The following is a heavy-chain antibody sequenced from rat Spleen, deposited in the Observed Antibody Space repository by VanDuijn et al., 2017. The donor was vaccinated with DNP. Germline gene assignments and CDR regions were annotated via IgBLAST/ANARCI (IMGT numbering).Heavy chain of an antibody. V-gene: IGHV5-58*01. CDR3: SRHGRVTTVATYWYFDF. CDR2: INTDGGST. Sequence: EVQLVETGGGLVQPGRSLKLSCVASGFTFSSYWMYWIRQAPGKGLEWVASINTDGGSTYYPDSVKGRFTISRDNAENTLYLQMDSLRSGDTATYFCSRHGRVTTVATYWYFDFWGPGTRVTVSS. CDR1: GFTFSSYW. D-gene: IGHD1-3*01. J-gene: IGHJ1*01.